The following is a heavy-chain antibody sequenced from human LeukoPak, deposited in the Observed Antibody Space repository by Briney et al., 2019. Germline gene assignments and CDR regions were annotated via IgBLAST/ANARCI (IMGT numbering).Heavy chain of an antibody. CDR3: AKDAVRGSGRINWFDS. V-gene: IGHV3-23*01. Sequence: GGSLRLACAASGFTFNSYAMTWVRQAPGKGLERVSAISGSGDSTYYADSVKGRFTISSDNSKNTLYLQMNSLRAEDTAVYYCAKDAVRGSGRINWFDSWGQGTLVTVSS. CDR1: GFTFNSYA. J-gene: IGHJ5*01. CDR2: ISGSGDST. D-gene: IGHD3-10*01.